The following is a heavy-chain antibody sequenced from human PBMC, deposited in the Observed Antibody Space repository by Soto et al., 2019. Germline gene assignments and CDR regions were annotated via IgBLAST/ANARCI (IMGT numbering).Heavy chain of an antibody. CDR1: GFTFSAYD. J-gene: IGHJ5*02. Sequence: EVQLVESGGGLVQPGGSLRLSCAASGFTFSAYDMHWVRQATGKGLEWVSAIGTQHDTYYPDSVKGRFTISRENAKNFLYLQMNSQRAGDTAVYYCAKQASYWHGGGGWFDPWGQGTLVTVSS. CDR3: AKQASYWHGGGGWFDP. CDR2: IGTQHDT. V-gene: IGHV3-13*01. D-gene: IGHD2-8*02.